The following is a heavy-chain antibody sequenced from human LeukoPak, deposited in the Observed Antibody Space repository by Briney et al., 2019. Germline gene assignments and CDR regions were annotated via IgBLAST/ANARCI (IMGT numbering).Heavy chain of an antibody. CDR2: ISSSSSYI. J-gene: IGHJ3*02. V-gene: IGHV3-21*01. D-gene: IGHD6-19*01. CDR3: AREARAVAGGAFDI. CDR1: GFTFRRYG. Sequence: GSPVRLFCAASGFTFRRYGMHWVRQAPGKGLEWVSSISSSSSYIYYPDSVKGRFNISRDNAKNSLHLQMNSLRAEDTAVYNCAREARAVAGGAFDIWGQGTMVTVSS.